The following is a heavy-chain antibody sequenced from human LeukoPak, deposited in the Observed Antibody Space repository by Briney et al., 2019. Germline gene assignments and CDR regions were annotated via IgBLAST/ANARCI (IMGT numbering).Heavy chain of an antibody. CDR2: FDPEDGET. CDR1: GYTLTELS. D-gene: IGHD2-2*01. J-gene: IGHJ4*02. Sequence: ASVKVSCKVSGYTLTELSMHWVRQAPGKGLEWMGGFDPEDGETIYAQKFQGRVTMTEDTSTDTAYMELSSLRSEDTAVSYCATGERYCSSTSCYGFDYWGQGTLVTVSS. CDR3: ATGERYCSSTSCYGFDY. V-gene: IGHV1-24*01.